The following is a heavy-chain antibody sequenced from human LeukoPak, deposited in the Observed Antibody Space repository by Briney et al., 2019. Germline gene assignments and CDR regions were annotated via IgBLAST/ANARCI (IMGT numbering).Heavy chain of an antibody. CDR3: ARREWFDP. Sequence: SETLSLTCTVSGGSISSSSYYWGWIRQPPGKGLEWIGSIYYSGSTYYNPSLKSRVTISVDTSKNQFSLKLSSVTAADTAVYYCARREWFDPWGQGTPVTVSS. J-gene: IGHJ5*02. CDR2: IYYSGST. V-gene: IGHV4-39*01. D-gene: IGHD1-26*01. CDR1: GGSISSSSYY.